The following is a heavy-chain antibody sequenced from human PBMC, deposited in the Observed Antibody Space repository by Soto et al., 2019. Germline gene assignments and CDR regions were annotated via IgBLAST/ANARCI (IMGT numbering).Heavy chain of an antibody. V-gene: IGHV3-53*01. J-gene: IGHJ3*01. Sequence: SLRLSCAASGFSVNGKKYITWVRQAPGKGLEWVSAVYLTEGTYYADSVKGRFIVSLDSSRTTVYLQMNSLRPEDTAVYYCATWLLREHGFDVWGPGTMVTVSS. CDR2: VYLTEGT. D-gene: IGHD6-19*01. CDR3: ATWLLREHGFDV. CDR1: GFSVNGKKY.